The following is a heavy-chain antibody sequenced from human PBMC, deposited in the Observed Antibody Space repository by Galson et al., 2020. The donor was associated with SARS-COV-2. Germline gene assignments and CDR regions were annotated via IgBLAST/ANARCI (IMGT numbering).Heavy chain of an antibody. D-gene: IGHD3-9*01. Sequence: SVKVSCKASGGTFNNYAINWVRQAPGQGLEWMGGIIPLFDTTNYAQKFQGRVTITADDSTTTAHMELSSLGSEDTAVYFCAREILTDYDGRSDYAMDVWGQGTTVTVSS. V-gene: IGHV1-69*13. CDR2: IIPLFDTT. CDR3: AREILTDYDGRSDYAMDV. CDR1: GGTFNNYA. J-gene: IGHJ6*02.